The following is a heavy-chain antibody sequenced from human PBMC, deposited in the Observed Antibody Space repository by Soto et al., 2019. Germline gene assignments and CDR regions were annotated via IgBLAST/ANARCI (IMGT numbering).Heavy chain of an antibody. V-gene: IGHV4-59*01. Sequence: SETLSLTCTVSGGSIRSYYWSWIRQPPGKGLEWIGNIYYSGSTNYNPSLKSRVTISVDTSKNQFSLKLSSVTAADTDVYYCARTYGDCFGYWGQGTLVTVSS. CDR1: GGSIRSYY. CDR2: IYYSGST. CDR3: ARTYGDCFGY. J-gene: IGHJ4*02. D-gene: IGHD4-17*01.